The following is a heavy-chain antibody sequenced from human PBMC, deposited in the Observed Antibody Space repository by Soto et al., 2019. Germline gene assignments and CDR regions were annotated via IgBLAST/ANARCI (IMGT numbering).Heavy chain of an antibody. CDR2: MNEDGGTT. D-gene: IGHD3-10*01. J-gene: IGHJ6*02. CDR3: ASDLSGRADV. CDR1: GFTFSSYW. Sequence: EVQLVESGGGLVRPGGSLRLSCAASGFTFSSYWMHWVRQAPGKGLVWVSRMNEDGGTTDYADSVKGRFTISRHNANNTPNLQMNRLRVEETAGYYCASDLSGRADVWGQVTTVTVSS. V-gene: IGHV3-74*02.